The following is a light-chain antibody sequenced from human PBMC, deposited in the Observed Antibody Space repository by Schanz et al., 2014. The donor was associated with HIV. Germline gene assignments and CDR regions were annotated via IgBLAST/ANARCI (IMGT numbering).Light chain of an antibody. CDR2: GAS. Sequence: DIVMTQSPATLSVSPGERATLSCRASQSVSTKLAWYQQKPGQPPRLLIYGASTRVTGIPARFSGSGSGTEFTLTISSLQSEDFAVYYCLQCHNWPYTFGQGTKLEIK. CDR1: QSVSTK. V-gene: IGKV3-15*01. J-gene: IGKJ2*01. CDR3: LQCHNWPYT.